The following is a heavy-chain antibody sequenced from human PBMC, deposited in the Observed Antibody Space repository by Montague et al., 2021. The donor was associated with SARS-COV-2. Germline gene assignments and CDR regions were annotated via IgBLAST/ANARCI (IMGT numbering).Heavy chain of an antibody. V-gene: IGHV2-5*02. Sequence: PALVKPTQTLTLTCTFSGVSLTTGDVGVGWIRQPPGKALECLAFIYWDDDKRYSPSLQSRLTITKDTSKNQVVLTMTNVDPVDTGTYYCAHRRRNYGMDVWGQGTTVTVSS. J-gene: IGHJ6*02. CDR1: GVSLTTGDVG. CDR3: AHRRRNYGMDV. CDR2: IYWDDDK.